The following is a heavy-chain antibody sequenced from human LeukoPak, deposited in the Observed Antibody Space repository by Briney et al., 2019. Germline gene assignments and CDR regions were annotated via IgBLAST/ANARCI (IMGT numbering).Heavy chain of an antibody. D-gene: IGHD4/OR15-4a*01. CDR2: ISSSSSYI. CDR3: AREDDYGPGYFDL. CDR1: GFTFSIYS. Sequence: GGSLRPSCAAAGFTFSIYSMKWVRQAPGKGLEWVSSISSSSSYIYYAGSVKGRFTISRDNAKNSLYLQMDSLRAEDTAVYYCAREDDYGPGYFDLWGRGTLVTVSS. J-gene: IGHJ2*01. V-gene: IGHV3-21*01.